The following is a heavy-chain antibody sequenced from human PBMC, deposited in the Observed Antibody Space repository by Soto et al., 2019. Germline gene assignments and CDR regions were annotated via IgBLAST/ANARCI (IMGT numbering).Heavy chain of an antibody. CDR1: GGSISSSSYY. V-gene: IGHV4-39*01. CDR3: ARGCSGGSCYSSHDFDY. J-gene: IGHJ4*02. CDR2: IYYSGGT. D-gene: IGHD2-15*01. Sequence: SETLSLTCTVSGGSISSSSYYWGWIRQPPGKRLEWIGNIYYSGGTYYNPSLMSRVTISVDTSENQFFLKLSSVTAADTAVYYCARGCSGGSCYSSHDFDYWGQGTLVTVSS.